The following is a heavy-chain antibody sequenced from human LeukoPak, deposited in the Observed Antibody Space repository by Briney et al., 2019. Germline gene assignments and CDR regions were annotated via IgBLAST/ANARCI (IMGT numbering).Heavy chain of an antibody. J-gene: IGHJ4*02. CDR3: ATNDYGDPGR. D-gene: IGHD4-17*01. V-gene: IGHV1-69*02. CDR1: GYTFTGYY. CDR2: IIPILGIA. Sequence: ASVKVSCKASGYTFTGYYMHWVRQAPGQGLEWMGRIIPILGIANYAQKFQGRVTITADKSTSTAYMEPSSLRSEDTAVYYCATNDYGDPGRWGQGTLVTVSS.